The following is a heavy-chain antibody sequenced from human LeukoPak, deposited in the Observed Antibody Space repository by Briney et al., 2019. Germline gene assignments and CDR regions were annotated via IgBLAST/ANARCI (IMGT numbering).Heavy chain of an antibody. J-gene: IGHJ4*02. Sequence: VGSLRLSCVASGLTFSSYDMSWVRQSPGKGLDWVSTISASGDRTSYADSVKGRFTISRDNSKNILSLQMNSLRAEDTALYYCARLTAHWGQGTLVTVSS. CDR2: ISASGDRT. V-gene: IGHV3-23*01. CDR1: GLTFSSYD. CDR3: ARLTAH.